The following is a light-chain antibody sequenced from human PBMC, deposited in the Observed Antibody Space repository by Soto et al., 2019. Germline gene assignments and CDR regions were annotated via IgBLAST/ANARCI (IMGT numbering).Light chain of an antibody. CDR1: ESINFN. Sequence: EVVMTQSPVTLSVSPGEGATLSCRASESINFNLAWYQQKPGRAPRLLIYGASTRATGIPARFSGSGSGTEFTLTISSLQSEDFAVYYCQQYNNWPRTFGQGTKVDIK. CDR2: GAS. J-gene: IGKJ1*01. CDR3: QQYNNWPRT. V-gene: IGKV3-15*01.